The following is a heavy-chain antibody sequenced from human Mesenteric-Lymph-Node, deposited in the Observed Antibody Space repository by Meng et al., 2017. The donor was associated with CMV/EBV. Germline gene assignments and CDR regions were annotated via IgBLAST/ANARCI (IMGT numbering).Heavy chain of an antibody. V-gene: IGHV3-20*03. CDR1: GFSVSGSY. J-gene: IGHJ4*02. D-gene: IGHD3-9*01. CDR3: ARGGNYDLLTNYDY. Sequence: SGFSVSGSYMSVVRQAPGKGLEWVSGSNWNGGSTGYADSVKGRFTISRDNARNSLHLQMNSLRAEDTALYYCARGGNYDLLTNYDYWGQGTLVTVSS. CDR2: SNWNGGST.